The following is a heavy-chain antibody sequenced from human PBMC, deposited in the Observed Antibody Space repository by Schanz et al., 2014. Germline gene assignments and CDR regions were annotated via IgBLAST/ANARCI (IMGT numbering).Heavy chain of an antibody. D-gene: IGHD3-3*01. J-gene: IGHJ4*02. CDR3: ARDKGGYYPFDY. V-gene: IGHV3-7*01. CDR1: GFTFSSYA. CDR2: IKQDGSEK. Sequence: EVQLVESGGGLVQPGGSLRFSCAASGFTFSSYAMSWVRQAPGKGLEWVANIKQDGSEKYYVDSVQGRFTISRDNAKNSLYLQMNSLRAEDTAVYYCARDKGGYYPFDYWGQGTLVTVSS.